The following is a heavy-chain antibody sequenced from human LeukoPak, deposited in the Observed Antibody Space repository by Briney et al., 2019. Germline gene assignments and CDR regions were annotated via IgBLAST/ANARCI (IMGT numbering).Heavy chain of an antibody. CDR1: GGSISSGGYS. Sequence: SETLSLTCAVSGGSISSGGYSWSWIRRPPGKGLEWIGYIYHSGSTFYNPSLKSRVTISVDRYKNQFSLKLSSVTAADTAVYYCARLVAATGNFDYWGQGTLVTVSS. CDR2: IYHSGST. CDR3: ARLVAATGNFDY. V-gene: IGHV4-30-2*01. D-gene: IGHD6-13*01. J-gene: IGHJ4*02.